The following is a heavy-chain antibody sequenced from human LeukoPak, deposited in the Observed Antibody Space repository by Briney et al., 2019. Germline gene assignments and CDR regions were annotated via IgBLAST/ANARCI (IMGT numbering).Heavy chain of an antibody. D-gene: IGHD3-10*01. Sequence: SQTLSLTCAVSGGSISSGGYSWSWIRQPPGKGLEWIGYIYHSGSTYYNPSLKSRVTISVDRSKNQFSLKLSSVTAADTAVYYCARGGLNYYGSGRGYYFDYWGQGTLVTVSS. CDR2: IYHSGST. CDR1: GGSISSGGYS. J-gene: IGHJ4*02. CDR3: ARGGLNYYGSGRGYYFDY. V-gene: IGHV4-30-2*01.